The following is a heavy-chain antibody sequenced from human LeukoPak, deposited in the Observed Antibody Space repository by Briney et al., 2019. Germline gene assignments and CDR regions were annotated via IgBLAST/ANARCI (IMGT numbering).Heavy chain of an antibody. CDR1: GFPFSNAW. CDR2: IKSKTDGGTT. J-gene: IGHJ5*02. D-gene: IGHD3-10*01. Sequence: PGGSLRLSCAASGFPFSNAWMSWVRQAPGKGLEWVGRIKSKTDGGTTDYAAPVKGRFTISRDDSKNTLYLQMNSLKPEDTAVYYCTTDLYYYGSGSRPFDPWGQGTLVTVSS. CDR3: TTDLYYYGSGSRPFDP. V-gene: IGHV3-15*01.